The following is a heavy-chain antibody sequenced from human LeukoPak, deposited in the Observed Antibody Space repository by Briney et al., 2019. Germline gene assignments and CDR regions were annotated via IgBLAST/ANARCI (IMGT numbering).Heavy chain of an antibody. V-gene: IGHV1-18*01. CDR2: ISAYNGNT. Sequence: ASVKVSCKASGGTFSSYAISWVRQAPGQGLEWMGWISAYNGNTNYAQKLQGRVTMTTDTSTSTAYMELRSLRSDDTAVYYCARVLEEWLPFYWGQGTLVTVSS. J-gene: IGHJ4*02. CDR3: ARVLEEWLPFY. D-gene: IGHD6-19*01. CDR1: GGTFSSYA.